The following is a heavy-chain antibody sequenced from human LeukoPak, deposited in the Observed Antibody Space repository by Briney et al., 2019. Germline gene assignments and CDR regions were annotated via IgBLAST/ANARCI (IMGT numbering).Heavy chain of an antibody. Sequence: GGSLRLSCAASGFTFSSYSMNWVRQAPGKGLEWVSSISSSSSYIYYADSVKGRFTISRDNAKNSPYLQMNSLRAEDTAVYYCARDPAGDSGSYHYFDYWGQGTLVTVSS. CDR1: GFTFSSYS. J-gene: IGHJ4*02. V-gene: IGHV3-21*01. CDR3: ARDPAGDSGSYHYFDY. CDR2: ISSSSSYI. D-gene: IGHD1-26*01.